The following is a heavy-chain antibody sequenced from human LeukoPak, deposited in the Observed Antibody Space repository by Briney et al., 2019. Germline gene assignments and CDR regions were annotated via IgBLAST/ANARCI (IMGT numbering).Heavy chain of an antibody. CDR2: ISGGGATT. CDR3: AKDLGYCSSTTCYGFDY. D-gene: IGHD2-2*01. V-gene: IGHV3-23*01. Sequence: GGSLRLSCAASGFTFSSYAMSWVRQAPGKGLKWLSSISGGGATTYYADSVKGRFTISRDNSKSTLYLQMNSLRAEDTAFYYCAKDLGYCSSTTCYGFDYWGQGTLVTVSS. J-gene: IGHJ4*02. CDR1: GFTFSSYA.